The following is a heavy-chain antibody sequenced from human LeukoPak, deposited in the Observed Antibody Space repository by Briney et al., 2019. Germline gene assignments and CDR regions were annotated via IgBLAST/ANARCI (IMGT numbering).Heavy chain of an antibody. CDR2: IIQDGSEK. CDR1: GFTFRSYW. CDR3: AREIFDGDYNYYYGMDV. J-gene: IGHJ6*02. Sequence: GGSLRLSCAASGFTFRSYWMSWVRQAPGKGLEWVANIIQDGSEKYYVDSVKGRFTISRDNAKKSLYLQMNSLRPDDTAVYYCAREIFDGDYNYYYGMDVWGQGTTVTVSS. V-gene: IGHV3-7*01. D-gene: IGHD4-17*01.